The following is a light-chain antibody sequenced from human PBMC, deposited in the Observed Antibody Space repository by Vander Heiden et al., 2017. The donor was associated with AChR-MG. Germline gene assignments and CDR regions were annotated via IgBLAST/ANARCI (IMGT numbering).Light chain of an antibody. J-gene: IGLJ2*01. CDR2: DND. V-gene: IGLV1-51*01. CDR1: SSNIGNNY. CDR3: GTWDTSLPL. Sequence: QSVLTQPPSTSAAPGQKVTISCSGSSSNIGNNYVSWYQQLPGAAPTLLIYDNDRRPSGIPDRFSASKSGASATLGITGLQTGDEADYYCGTWDTSLPLFGGGTKLTVL.